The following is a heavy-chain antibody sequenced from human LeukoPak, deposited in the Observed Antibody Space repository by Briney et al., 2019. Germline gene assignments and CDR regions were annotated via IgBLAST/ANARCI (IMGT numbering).Heavy chain of an antibody. CDR2: ISSSGSTI. V-gene: IGHV3-48*03. D-gene: IGHD6-13*01. J-gene: IGHJ4*02. CDR3: ARVRYTSTYFFFDD. Sequence: GGSLRLSCAASGFTFSSYEMNWVRQAPGKGLEWVSYISSSGSTIYYADSVKGRFAISRDNAKNSLCLQMNSLRAEDTAVYHCARVRYTSTYFFFDDWGQGTLVTVSS. CDR1: GFTFSSYE.